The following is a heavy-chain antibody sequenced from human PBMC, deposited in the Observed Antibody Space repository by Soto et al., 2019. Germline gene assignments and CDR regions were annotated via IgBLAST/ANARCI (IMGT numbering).Heavy chain of an antibody. Sequence: EVQLVESGGGLAQPGGSLRLSCAASGFTLSSHWVHWVRQAPGKGLVWVSRIDPDGRTTNYADSVMGRFTTFRDNAKNIVDLQINSLGVDDTAVYFCARAGAYRFDFWGQGTLVTVSS. V-gene: IGHV3-74*01. CDR1: GFTLSSHW. CDR3: ARAGAYRFDF. CDR2: IDPDGRTT. J-gene: IGHJ4*02. D-gene: IGHD3-10*01.